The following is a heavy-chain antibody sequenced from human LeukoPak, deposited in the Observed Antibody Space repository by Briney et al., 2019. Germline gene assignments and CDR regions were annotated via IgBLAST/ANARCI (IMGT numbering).Heavy chain of an antibody. V-gene: IGHV1-8*03. Sequence: ASVKASCKASGYTFTSYDINWVRQATGQGLEWMGWMNPNSGNTGYAQKFQGRVTITRNTSISTAYMELSSLRSEDTAVYYCARGLKYSGSYRNWYFDLWGRGTLVTVSS. CDR1: GYTFTSYD. J-gene: IGHJ2*01. D-gene: IGHD1-26*01. CDR3: ARGLKYSGSYRNWYFDL. CDR2: MNPNSGNT.